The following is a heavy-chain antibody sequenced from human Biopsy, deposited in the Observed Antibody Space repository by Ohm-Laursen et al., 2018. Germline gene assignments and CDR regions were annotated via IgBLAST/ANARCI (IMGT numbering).Heavy chain of an antibody. CDR3: AKDRYNYTPIGGFSMDV. D-gene: IGHD5-18*01. CDR2: ITKNGVDM. Sequence: SLRLSCSASGFTFSSYAMGWVRQAPGKGLEWVSDITKNGVDMFYADSVKGRFTISRDNSRDTLYLQMSSLRAEDTAVYYCAKDRYNYTPIGGFSMDVWGQGTTVTVSS. CDR1: GFTFSSYA. V-gene: IGHV3-23*01. J-gene: IGHJ6*02.